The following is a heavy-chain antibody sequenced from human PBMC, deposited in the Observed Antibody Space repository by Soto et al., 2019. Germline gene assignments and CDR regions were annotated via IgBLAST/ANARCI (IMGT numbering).Heavy chain of an antibody. Sequence: GRWMRLSWAPSALTSDDYAMQWVRQAPGKGLEWDSAIRWESGRIGYADSVKGPFTISRDNAKNSLYLRMTSLRAEDTALYYCAKGQYSASYPAFEVWGQGTMV. D-gene: IGHD1-26*01. J-gene: IGHJ3*01. CDR1: ALTSDDYA. CDR3: AKGQYSASYPAFEV. CDR2: IRWESGRI. V-gene: IGHV3-9*02.